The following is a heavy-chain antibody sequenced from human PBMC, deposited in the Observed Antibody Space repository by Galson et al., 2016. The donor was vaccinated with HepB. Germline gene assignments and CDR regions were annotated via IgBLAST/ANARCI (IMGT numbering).Heavy chain of an antibody. Sequence: SLRLSCAASGFTFATYPLHWVRQAPGRGLEWVAIMSNDGSQKYYADSVNGRFTISRDNSRNTLYLQMNSLTTEDTALYHCARALLDSWHNFDSWGQGSLVVVSS. CDR3: ARALLDSWHNFDS. CDR2: MSNDGSQK. V-gene: IGHV3-30*04. CDR1: GFTFATYP. D-gene: IGHD6-13*01. J-gene: IGHJ4*02.